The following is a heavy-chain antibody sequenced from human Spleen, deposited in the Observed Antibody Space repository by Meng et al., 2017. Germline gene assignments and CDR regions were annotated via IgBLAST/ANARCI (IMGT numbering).Heavy chain of an antibody. CDR1: GFTFGDYP. J-gene: IGHJ6*02. D-gene: IGHD2-2*01. CDR3: TRVLGYCLITTCYGLGRLDV. CDR2: IRSKAYGGTT. V-gene: IGHV3-49*04. Sequence: GESLKISCTASGFTFGDYPMSWVRQAPGKGLEWVAFIRSKAYGGTTEYAASVKGRFTISRDDSKSIAYLQMNSLKTEDTAVYYCTRVLGYCLITTCYGLGRLDVWGQGTTVTVSS.